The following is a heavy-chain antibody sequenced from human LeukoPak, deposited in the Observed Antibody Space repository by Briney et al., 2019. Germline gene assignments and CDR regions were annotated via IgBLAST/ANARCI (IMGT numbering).Heavy chain of an antibody. Sequence: GGSLRLSCAASGFTFSSYGMHWVRQAPGKGLEWVGVIWYDGSNKYYADSVKGRFTISRDNSKNTLYLQMNSLRAEDTAVYYCASGLEWELPRYLVGDAFDIWGQGTMVTVSS. J-gene: IGHJ3*02. CDR1: GFTFSSYG. V-gene: IGHV3-33*01. D-gene: IGHD1-26*01. CDR2: IWYDGSNK. CDR3: ASGLEWELPRYLVGDAFDI.